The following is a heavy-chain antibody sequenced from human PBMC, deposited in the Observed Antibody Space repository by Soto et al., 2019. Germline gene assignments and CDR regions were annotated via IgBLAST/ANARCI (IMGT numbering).Heavy chain of an antibody. D-gene: IGHD6-19*01. Sequence: EVQLVESGGGLIQPGGSLRLSCAASGFTVSSNYMSWVRQAPGKGLEWVSVIYSGGSTYYADSVKGRFTISRDNSKNTLYLQRNSLRAEDTAVYYCARDKGVAGSVDYYGMDVWGQGTTVTVSS. CDR2: IYSGGST. CDR3: ARDKGVAGSVDYYGMDV. V-gene: IGHV3-53*01. CDR1: GFTVSSNY. J-gene: IGHJ6*02.